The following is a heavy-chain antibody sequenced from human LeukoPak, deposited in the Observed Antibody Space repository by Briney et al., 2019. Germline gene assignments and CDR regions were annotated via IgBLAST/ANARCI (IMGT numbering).Heavy chain of an antibody. Sequence: GGSLRLSCEASGFNFHNFAMHWVRQAPGKGLEWVAVISNDERNKYYTDSVKGRFTISRDNSKSTVYLQMNSLRAEDTAVYYCAKDIGEVTGSYYVPMDVWGQGTTVTVSS. J-gene: IGHJ6*02. V-gene: IGHV3-30*04. CDR1: GFNFHNFA. D-gene: IGHD3-10*01. CDR3: AKDIGEVTGSYYVPMDV. CDR2: ISNDERNK.